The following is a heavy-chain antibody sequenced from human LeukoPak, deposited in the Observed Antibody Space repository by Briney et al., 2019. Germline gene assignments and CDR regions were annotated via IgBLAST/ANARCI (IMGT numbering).Heavy chain of an antibody. CDR2: IYSGGNT. V-gene: IGHV3-66*01. D-gene: IGHD6-13*01. CDR1: GFTVSTKY. J-gene: IGHJ3*02. CDR3: ARDLDSSSWYLGAFDI. Sequence: PGGSLRLSCVVSGFTVSTKYMSWVRQAPGKGLEWVSVIYSGGNTLYADSVKGRFTISRDNAKNSLYLQMNSLRAEDTAVYYCARDLDSSSWYLGAFDIWGQGTMVTVSS.